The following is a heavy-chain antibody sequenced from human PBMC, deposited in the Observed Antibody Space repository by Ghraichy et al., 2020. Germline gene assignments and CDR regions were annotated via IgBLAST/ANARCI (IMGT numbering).Heavy chain of an antibody. CDR1: GGTFSSYA. CDR3: AILVGATSLLRGY. J-gene: IGHJ4*02. D-gene: IGHD1-26*01. CDR2: TIPIVGTA. V-gene: IGHV1-69*13. Sequence: SVKVSCKASGGTFSSYAISWVRQAPGQGLEWMGGTIPIVGTANYAQKFQGRVTITADESTSTAYMELSSLRSADTAVYYCAILVGATSLLRGYGGQGTLVTVSS.